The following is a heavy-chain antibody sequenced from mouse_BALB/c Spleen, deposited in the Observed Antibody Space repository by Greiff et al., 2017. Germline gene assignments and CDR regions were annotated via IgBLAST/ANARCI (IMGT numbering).Heavy chain of an antibody. V-gene: IGHV5-17*02. CDR3: ATDRYDEAY. CDR2: ISSGSSTI. D-gene: IGHD2-14*01. Sequence: EVQRVESGGGLVQPGGSRKLSCAASGFTFSSFGMHWVRQAPEKGLEWVAYISSGSSTIYYADTVKGRFTISRDNTKNTLFLQMTSLRSEDTAMYYCATDRYDEAYWGQGTLVTVSA. J-gene: IGHJ3*01. CDR1: GFTFSSFG.